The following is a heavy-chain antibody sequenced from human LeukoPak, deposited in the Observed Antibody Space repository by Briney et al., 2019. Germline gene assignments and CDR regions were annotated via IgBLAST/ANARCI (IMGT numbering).Heavy chain of an antibody. CDR1: GGSISSYY. CDR2: IYYSGST. CDR3: ARGTSMITFGGVIVPFDY. D-gene: IGHD3-16*02. J-gene: IGHJ4*02. V-gene: IGHV4-59*12. Sequence: SETLSLTCTVSGGSISSYYWSWIRQPPGKGLEWIGYIYYSGSTNYNPSLKSRVTISVDTSKNQFSLKLSSVTAADTAVYYCARGTSMITFGGVIVPFDYWGQGTLVTVSS.